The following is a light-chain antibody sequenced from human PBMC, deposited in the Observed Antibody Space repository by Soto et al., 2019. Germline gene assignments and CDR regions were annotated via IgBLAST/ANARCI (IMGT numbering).Light chain of an antibody. CDR3: ASWDGSLNAYV. CDR1: SSNIGSNI. J-gene: IGLJ1*01. V-gene: IGLV1-44*01. CDR2: SNS. Sequence: SVLTQPPSASGTPGQRVTISCSGSSSNIGSNIVHWYQQLPGTAPKLLIYSNSQRPSGVPDRISGSKSGTSASLAIRGIQSEDEGDYYCASWDGSLNAYVFGTGTKVTVL.